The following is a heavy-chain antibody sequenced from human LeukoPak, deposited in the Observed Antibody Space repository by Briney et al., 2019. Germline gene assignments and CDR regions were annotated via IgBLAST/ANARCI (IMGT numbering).Heavy chain of an antibody. CDR3: AKSRGEKYSSSWSGAFDI. Sequence: GGSLRLSCAASRFTFSSYGMHWVRQAPGKGLEWVAVISYDGSNKYYADSVKGRFTISRDNSKNTLYLQMNSLRAEDTAVYYCAKSRGEKYSSSWSGAFDIWGQGTMVTVSS. CDR2: ISYDGSNK. D-gene: IGHD6-13*01. V-gene: IGHV3-30*18. J-gene: IGHJ3*02. CDR1: RFTFSSYG.